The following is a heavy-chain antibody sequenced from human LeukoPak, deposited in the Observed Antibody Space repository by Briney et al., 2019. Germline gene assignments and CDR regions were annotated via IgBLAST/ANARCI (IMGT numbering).Heavy chain of an antibody. D-gene: IGHD3-22*01. Sequence: GASVKVSCKATSRISWVRQAPGQGLEWMGWIGSYGGDTYYAQKFQGRVTVTTDTSTSTVYMELRSLRSDDTAVYFRAKRGVVIRVILVGFHKEAYYFDSWGQGALVTVSS. V-gene: IGHV1-18*01. CDR3: AKRGVVIRVILVGFHKEAYYFDS. CDR1: TSR. J-gene: IGHJ4*02. CDR2: IGSYGGDT.